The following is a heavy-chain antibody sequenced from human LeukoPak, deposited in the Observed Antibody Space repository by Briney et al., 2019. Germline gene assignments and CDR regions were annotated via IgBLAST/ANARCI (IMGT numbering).Heavy chain of an antibody. CDR2: IYYSGST. Sequence: SETLSLTFTVSGGSINNSSYYWGWIRQPPGKGLEWMGSIYYSGSTYYNPSLKSRVTISVDTSKNQFSLKLSSVTAADTAVYCCARHQLNSSSWYLDYFDYWGQGTLVTVSS. D-gene: IGHD6-13*01. J-gene: IGHJ4*02. V-gene: IGHV4-39*01. CDR1: GGSINNSSYY. CDR3: ARHQLNSSSWYLDYFDY.